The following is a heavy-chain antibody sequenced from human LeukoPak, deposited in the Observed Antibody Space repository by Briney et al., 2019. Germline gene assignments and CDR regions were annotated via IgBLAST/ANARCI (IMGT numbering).Heavy chain of an antibody. D-gene: IGHD2-2*01. CDR1: GYTFTSYG. Sequence: GASVKVSCKASGYTFTSYGISWVRQAPGQGLEWMGWISAYNGNTNYAQKLQGRVTMTTDTSTSTAYMELRSLRSDDTAVYYCAIMQGKVPAAMLFDYWGQGTLVTVSS. J-gene: IGHJ4*02. V-gene: IGHV1-18*01. CDR2: ISAYNGNT. CDR3: AIMQGKVPAAMLFDY.